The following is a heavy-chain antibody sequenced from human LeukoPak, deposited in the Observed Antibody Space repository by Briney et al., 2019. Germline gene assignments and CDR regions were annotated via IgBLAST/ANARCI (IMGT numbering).Heavy chain of an antibody. Sequence: SETLSLTCAVYGGSFSGYYRSWIRQPPGKGLEWIGEINHSGSTNYNPSLKSRVTISVDTSKNQFSLKLSSVTAADTAVYYCARVGFDYVWGSYRSTKLDYWGQGTLVTVSS. V-gene: IGHV4-34*01. CDR2: INHSGST. CDR1: GGSFSGYY. D-gene: IGHD3-16*02. J-gene: IGHJ4*02. CDR3: ARVGFDYVWGSYRSTKLDY.